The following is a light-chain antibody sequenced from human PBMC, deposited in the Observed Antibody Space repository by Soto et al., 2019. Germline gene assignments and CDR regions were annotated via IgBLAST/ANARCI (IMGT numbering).Light chain of an antibody. CDR1: QDINKN. Sequence: DIQMTQSPSSLSASVGDRVTITCQASQDINKNLIWYQQKPGKAPKLLIYDASDLETGVPSRFSGSGSGTGFTFTISSLQPEDFATYYCQQSYNTPAPTFGGGTKVDIK. V-gene: IGKV1-33*01. J-gene: IGKJ4*01. CDR3: QQSYNTPAPT. CDR2: DAS.